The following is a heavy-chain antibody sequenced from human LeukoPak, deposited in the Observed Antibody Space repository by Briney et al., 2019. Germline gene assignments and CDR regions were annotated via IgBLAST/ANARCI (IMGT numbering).Heavy chain of an antibody. V-gene: IGHV4-39*07. CDR2: IYYSGST. CDR3: ARDRSVSSYLDY. Sequence: SETLSLTCTVSGGSISSSGSYWAWIRQPPGKGLEWIGSIYYSGSTYYNPSLKSRLTISVDTSKNQFSLKLSSVTAADTAVYYCARDRSVSSYLDYWGQGTLVTVSS. J-gene: IGHJ4*02. CDR1: GGSISSSGSY. D-gene: IGHD3-3*01.